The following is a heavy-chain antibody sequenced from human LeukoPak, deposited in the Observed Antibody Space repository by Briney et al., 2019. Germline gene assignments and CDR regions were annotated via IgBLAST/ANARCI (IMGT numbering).Heavy chain of an antibody. CDR2: IRSKAYGGTT. CDR3: TTVNVAAAGTFDY. J-gene: IGHJ4*02. V-gene: IGHV3-49*03. Sequence: FRXAXGXXXEXVGFIRSKAYGGTTEYAASVKGRFTISRDDSKNTLYLQMNSLKTEDTAVYYCTTVNVAAAGTFDYWGQGTLVTVSS. D-gene: IGHD6-13*01.